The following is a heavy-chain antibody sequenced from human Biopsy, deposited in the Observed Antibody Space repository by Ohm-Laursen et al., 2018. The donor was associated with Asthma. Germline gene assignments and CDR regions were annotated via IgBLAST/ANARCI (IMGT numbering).Heavy chain of an antibody. Sequence: ASVKVSCKPLGGTFNTYVIGWVRQAPGQGLEWMGGINSVFGTTTYPQKFQDRVTITADDSTSTVYMELSRLRSEDTAVYYCARKAGSCISRTCYSLDFWGQGTLVTASS. CDR3: ARKAGSCISRTCYSLDF. CDR2: INSVFGTT. D-gene: IGHD2-2*01. V-gene: IGHV1-69*13. CDR1: GGTFNTYV. J-gene: IGHJ4*02.